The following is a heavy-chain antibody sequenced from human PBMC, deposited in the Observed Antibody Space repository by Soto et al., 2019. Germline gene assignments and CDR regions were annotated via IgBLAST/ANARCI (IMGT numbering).Heavy chain of an antibody. CDR1: ADTFTSYY. J-gene: IGHJ5*02. D-gene: IGHD5-12*01. CDR2: INPNGGST. Sequence: ASVKVSCKAPADTFTSYYIHCVRQAPGHGLEWMGIINPNGGSTRFAQTFQGRITMTTDTSTSTVYMELRSLRSEDTAVYYCAREARLYSGYEGYWFDPWGQGTLVTVSS. V-gene: IGHV1-46*01. CDR3: AREARLYSGYEGYWFDP.